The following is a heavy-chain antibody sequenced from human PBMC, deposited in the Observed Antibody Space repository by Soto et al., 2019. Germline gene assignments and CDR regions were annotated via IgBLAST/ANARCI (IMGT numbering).Heavy chain of an antibody. CDR3: ARDLPPNYYDSSGFFDT. V-gene: IGHV1-18*01. J-gene: IGHJ5*02. CDR2: ISAYNGNT. D-gene: IGHD3-22*01. Sequence: ASLKVSCKSSGSTFTSYGISWGRRSPGQGLEWMGWISAYNGNTNYAQKLQGRVTMTTDTSTSTAYMELRSLRSDDTAVYYCARDLPPNYYDSSGFFDTWGQGTLVTVSS. CDR1: GSTFTSYG.